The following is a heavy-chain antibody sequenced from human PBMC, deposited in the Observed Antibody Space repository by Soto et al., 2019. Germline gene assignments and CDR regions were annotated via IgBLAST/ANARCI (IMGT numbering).Heavy chain of an antibody. CDR3: ATAVSKFDTSGSLPYGVEV. CDR1: GLTFTSSA. Sequence: QVQLVQSGPEVKKPGTSVKVSCKASGLTFTSSAIQWVRQARGQRLEWIGWIVVGNGNTNYAQKFQKRVTITRDMSTSTAQMGMSSRKYEDTAVYYCATAVSKFDTSGSLPYGVEVWGRGTTVTVSS. J-gene: IGHJ6*02. V-gene: IGHV1-58*02. CDR2: IVVGNGNT. D-gene: IGHD5-12*01.